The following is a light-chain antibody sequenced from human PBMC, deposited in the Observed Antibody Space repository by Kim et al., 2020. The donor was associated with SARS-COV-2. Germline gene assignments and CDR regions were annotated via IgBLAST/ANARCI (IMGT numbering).Light chain of an antibody. CDR2: RAS. CDR3: QQFSKWPLT. CDR1: QTVDRN. Sequence: PEERVTLSCRASQTVDRNLAWYQQKGGQPPRLLIYRASTRATDIPDRFSGSGSGTEFTLTIHSLRSEDSGNYYCQQFSKWPLTFGGGTKVDIK. J-gene: IGKJ4*01. V-gene: IGKV3-15*01.